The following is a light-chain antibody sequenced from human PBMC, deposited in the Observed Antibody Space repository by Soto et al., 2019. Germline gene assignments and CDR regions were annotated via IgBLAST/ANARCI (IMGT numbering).Light chain of an antibody. J-gene: IGKJ4*01. Sequence: AIRMTQSPSSVSASTGDRVTITCRASQGISSYLAWYQQKPGKAPKLLISAASTLQSGVPSRFSGSGSGTDFTLTINCLQSEDFATYYCQQYYNYPLTFAGGTKVEIK. V-gene: IGKV1-8*01. CDR3: QQYYNYPLT. CDR1: QGISSY. CDR2: AAS.